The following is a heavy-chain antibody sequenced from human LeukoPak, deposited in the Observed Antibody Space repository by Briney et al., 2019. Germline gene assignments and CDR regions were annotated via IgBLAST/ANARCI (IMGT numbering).Heavy chain of an antibody. D-gene: IGHD6-13*01. CDR1: DFSFITYA. CDR2: ISGGGDAT. J-gene: IGHJ4*02. CDR3: AKVIAAAEY. Sequence: GGSLRLSCAASDFSFITYAMSWVRQAPGKGLEWVSTISGGGDATYYADSVEGRFTISRDNSKNTLYLQMNSLRAEDTAVYYCAKVIAAAEYWGQGTLVTVSS. V-gene: IGHV3-23*01.